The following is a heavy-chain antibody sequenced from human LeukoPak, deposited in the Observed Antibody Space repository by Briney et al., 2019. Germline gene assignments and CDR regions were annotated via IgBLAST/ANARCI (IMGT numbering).Heavy chain of an antibody. V-gene: IGHV3-20*04. CDR1: GFTFDDYG. CDR2: INWNGGST. Sequence: PGGSLRLSCAASGFTFDDYGMSWVRQAPGKGLEWVSGINWNGGSTGYADSVKGRFTISRDNAKNSLYLQMNSLRAEDTAVYYCARDREQYYYYYGMDVWGQGTTVTVSS. J-gene: IGHJ6*02. CDR3: ARDREQYYYYYGMDV. D-gene: IGHD1/OR15-1a*01.